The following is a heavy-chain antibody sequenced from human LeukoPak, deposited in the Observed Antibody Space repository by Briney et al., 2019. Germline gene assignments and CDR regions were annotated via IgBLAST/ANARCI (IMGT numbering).Heavy chain of an antibody. CDR2: IYYSGST. D-gene: IGHD6-13*01. J-gene: IGHJ4*02. Sequence: SETLSLTCTVSGGSLSSYYWSWLRQPPGKGLEWIGYIYYSGSTNYNPSLKSRVTISVDTPKNQFSLMLSSVTAADTAVYYCARDDSSHLDYWGQGTLVTVSS. V-gene: IGHV4-59*01. CDR1: GGSLSSYY. CDR3: ARDDSSHLDY.